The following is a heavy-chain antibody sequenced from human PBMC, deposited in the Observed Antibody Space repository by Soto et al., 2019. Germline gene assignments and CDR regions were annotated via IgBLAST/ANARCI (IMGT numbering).Heavy chain of an antibody. D-gene: IGHD3-3*01. Sequence: EVQLVESGGGLVQPGGSLRLSCAASGFTFRDYWMHWVRQAPGKGLVWVSRINTDGSITNYADSVRGRFTFPIDNAKDTLFLQMDSLRAEDTAVYYVAQLLLEHNSKYVIDVWVQGATLT. CDR2: INTDGSIT. CDR1: GFTFRDYW. CDR3: AQLLLEHNSKYVIDV. V-gene: IGHV3-74*01. J-gene: IGHJ6*02.